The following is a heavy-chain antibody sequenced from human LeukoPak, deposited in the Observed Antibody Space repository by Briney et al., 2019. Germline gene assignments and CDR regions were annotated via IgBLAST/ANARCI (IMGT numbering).Heavy chain of an antibody. CDR1: GFTFSDYY. D-gene: IGHD3-22*01. J-gene: IGHJ4*02. CDR3: ARRVRDSSGYYYFDY. Sequence: PGGSLRLSCAASGFTFSDYYMSWIRQAPGKGLEWVSYISSSGSTIYYADSVKGRFTISRDNAKNSLYLQMNSLRAEDTAVYYCARRVRDSSGYYYFDYWGQGTLVTVSS. V-gene: IGHV3-11*04. CDR2: ISSSGSTI.